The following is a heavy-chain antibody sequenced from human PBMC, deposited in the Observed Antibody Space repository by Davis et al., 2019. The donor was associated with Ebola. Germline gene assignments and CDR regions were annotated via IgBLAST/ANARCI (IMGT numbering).Heavy chain of an antibody. CDR1: GGSISSYY. Sequence: MPGGSLRLSCTVSGGSISSYYWSWIRQPPGKGLEWIGYIYYSGSTNYNPSLKSRVTISVDKSKNQFSLKLSSVTAADTAVYYCASGEDFWSGYSDYWGQGTLVTVSS. V-gene: IGHV4-59*08. J-gene: IGHJ4*02. CDR2: IYYSGST. CDR3: ASGEDFWSGYSDY. D-gene: IGHD3-3*01.